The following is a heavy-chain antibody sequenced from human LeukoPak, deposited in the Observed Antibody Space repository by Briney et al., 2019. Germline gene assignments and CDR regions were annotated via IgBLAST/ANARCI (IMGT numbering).Heavy chain of an antibody. Sequence: PGRSLRLSCAASGFTFSSYAMHWVRQAPGKGLEWVAVISYDGSNKYYADSVKGRFTISRDNSKNTLYLQMNSLRAEDTAVYYCARVQYSSSSWSGYYYYYMDVWGKGTTVTVSS. CDR1: GFTFSSYA. V-gene: IGHV3-30*01. CDR2: ISYDGSNK. CDR3: ARVQYSSSSWSGYYYYYMDV. J-gene: IGHJ6*03. D-gene: IGHD6-6*01.